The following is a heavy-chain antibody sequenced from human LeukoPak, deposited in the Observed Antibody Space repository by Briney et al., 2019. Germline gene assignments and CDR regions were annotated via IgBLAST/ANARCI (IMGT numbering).Heavy chain of an antibody. D-gene: IGHD2-2*01. CDR3: AVSSHRPGNDYYYYGMDV. V-gene: IGHV3-30-3*01. CDR1: GFTFSSYV. CDR2: ISYDGSNK. Sequence: RGSLRLSCAASGFTFSSYVMHWVRQAPGKGLEWVAVISYDGSNKYYADSVKGRFTISRDNSKNTLYLQMNSLRAVDTAVYYCAVSSHRPGNDYYYYGMDVWGQGTTVTVSS. J-gene: IGHJ6*02.